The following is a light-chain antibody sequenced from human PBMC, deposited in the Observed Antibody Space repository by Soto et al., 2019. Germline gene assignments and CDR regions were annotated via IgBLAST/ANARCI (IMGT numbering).Light chain of an antibody. CDR1: QSVSSSY. V-gene: IGKV3-20*01. Sequence: EIVLTQSPGTLSLSPGERATLSCRASQSVSSSYLAWYQHKPGQAPRLLIYGASSRATGIPDRFSGSGSGTDFTLTISRLEPEDFAVYYSQQYASSPHTFGQGTKLQIK. CDR2: GAS. J-gene: IGKJ2*01. CDR3: QQYASSPHT.